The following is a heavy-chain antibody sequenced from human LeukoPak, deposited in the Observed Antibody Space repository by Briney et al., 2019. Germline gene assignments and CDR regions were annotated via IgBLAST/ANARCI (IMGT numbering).Heavy chain of an antibody. CDR3: ARNPTDPYYYYYYMDV. V-gene: IGHV1-18*01. CDR1: GYTFTSYG. CDR2: ISSYNGNT. Sequence: ASVKVSCKASGYTFTSYGISWVRQAPGQGLEWMGWISSYNGNTDYVEKLQGRVTMTTDTSTSTAYMELRSLRSDDTAVYYCARNPTDPYYYYYYMDVWGKGTTVTVSS. J-gene: IGHJ6*03.